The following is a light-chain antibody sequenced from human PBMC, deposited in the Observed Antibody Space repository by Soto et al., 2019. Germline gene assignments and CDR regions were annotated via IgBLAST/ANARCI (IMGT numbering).Light chain of an antibody. Sequence: QSVLTQPASVSGSPGQSITISCTGTSSDVGGYNYVSWYQQHPGKAPKLMIYEVSNRPSGVSNRLSGSKSGNTASLTISGRKAEDEAAYYCSSYTSSSTIYVFGTGTK. CDR1: SSDVGGYNY. V-gene: IGLV2-14*01. J-gene: IGLJ1*01. CDR2: EVS. CDR3: SSYTSSSTIYV.